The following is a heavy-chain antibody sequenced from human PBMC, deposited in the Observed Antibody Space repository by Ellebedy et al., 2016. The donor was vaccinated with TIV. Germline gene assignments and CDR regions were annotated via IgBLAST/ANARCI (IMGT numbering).Heavy chain of an antibody. CDR2: IYYSGST. CDR3: ARHSGWYSSSWYGRPDY. Sequence: MPSETLSLTCTVSGGSTSSYYWGWIRQPPGKGLEWIGSIYYSGSTYYNPSLKSRVTISVDTSKNQFSLKLSSVTAADTAVYYCARHSGWYSSSWYGRPDYWGQGTLVTVSS. D-gene: IGHD6-13*01. CDR1: GGSTSSYY. V-gene: IGHV4-39*01. J-gene: IGHJ4*02.